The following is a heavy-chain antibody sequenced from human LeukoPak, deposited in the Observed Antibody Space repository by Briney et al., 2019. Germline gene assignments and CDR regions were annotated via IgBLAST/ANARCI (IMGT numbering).Heavy chain of an antibody. V-gene: IGHV4-59*01. CDR1: GGSISGSY. Sequence: PSETLSLTCTVSGGSISGSYWSWIRQPPGKGLEWIAYMYNSGSTNYNPSLKSRVTISIDTSKNQFSLKLSSLTAADTAVYYCARGPYDFWSGYTQGFDYWGQGTLVTVSS. CDR3: ARGPYDFWSGYTQGFDY. J-gene: IGHJ4*02. D-gene: IGHD3-3*01. CDR2: MYNSGST.